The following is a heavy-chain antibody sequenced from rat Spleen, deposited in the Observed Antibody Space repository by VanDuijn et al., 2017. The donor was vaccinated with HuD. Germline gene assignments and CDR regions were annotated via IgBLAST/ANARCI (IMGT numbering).Heavy chain of an antibody. D-gene: IGHD1-12*02. V-gene: IGHV5S14*01. J-gene: IGHJ2*01. Sequence: VQLKESGPGLVQPSQTLSLTCTVSGFSLSSNGVSWVRQTPTKGLEWVASISTGGGYTYYRDSVKGRFTISRDNAKNTQYLPMDSLRSEDTATYYFTTDAFTLMAVTFDYWGQGVMVTVSS. CDR2: ISTGGGYT. CDR3: TTDAFTLMAVTFDY. CDR1: GFSLSSNG.